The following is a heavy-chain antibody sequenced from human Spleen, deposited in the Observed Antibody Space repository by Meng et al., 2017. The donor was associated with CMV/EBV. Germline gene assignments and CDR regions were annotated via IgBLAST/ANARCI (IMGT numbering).Heavy chain of an antibody. V-gene: IGHV3-49*04. J-gene: IGHJ4*02. CDR2: IRIKAFGGTS. D-gene: IGHD2-2*02. CDR3: SRIAVLPSAIDLDF. Sequence: GGSLRLSCAASGFTFSSYGMHWVRQAPGKGLEWVGFIRIKAFGGTSEYAASVKGRFAISRDDSKSIAYLQMNSLKTEDTAVYFCSRIAVLPSAIDLDFWGQGTLVTVSS. CDR1: GFTFSSYG.